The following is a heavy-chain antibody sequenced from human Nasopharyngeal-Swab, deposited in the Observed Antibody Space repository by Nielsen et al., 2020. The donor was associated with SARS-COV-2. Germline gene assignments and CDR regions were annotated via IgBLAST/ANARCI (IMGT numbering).Heavy chain of an antibody. D-gene: IGHD2-15*01. Sequence: GVLNISCVASGFTVSGSYMSWVRQAPGKGLEWVSLFHTGDDTNYADAVKGRFTISRDSSKSTMYLQMSSLRGEDTAVYYCARSGARHRGPDYWGQGTLVTVSS. CDR3: ARSGARHRGPDY. CDR2: FHTGDDT. CDR1: GFTVSGSY. J-gene: IGHJ4*02. V-gene: IGHV3-53*01.